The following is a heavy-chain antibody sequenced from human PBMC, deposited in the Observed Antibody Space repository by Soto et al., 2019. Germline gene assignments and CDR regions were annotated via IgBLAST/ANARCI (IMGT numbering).Heavy chain of an antibody. D-gene: IGHD2-15*01. V-gene: IGHV1-3*04. CDR2: INTGNGYT. CDR1: GYTFTSYA. Sequence: QVQLVQSGAEVRKPGTSVKVSCKASGYTFTSYAMHWVRQAPGQRLEWMGWINTGNGYTEYSQRFQGRVTITRDTSASTAYMEVSRLKSEDTAVYYCARGGCSGGGCYSFYFDYWGQGTLVTVSS. J-gene: IGHJ4*02. CDR3: ARGGCSGGGCYSFYFDY.